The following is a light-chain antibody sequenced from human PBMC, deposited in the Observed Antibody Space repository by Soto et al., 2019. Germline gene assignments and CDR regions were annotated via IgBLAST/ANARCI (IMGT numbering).Light chain of an antibody. CDR3: SAYAGRSTWV. Sequence: QSAPTQPPSASGSPGQSVTSSCTGTSSDVGGYNYVCWYQQYPGKAPKLMIYEVYKRHSGVPDHFSGSKSGNTASLTVSGLQPEDEADYYCSAYAGRSTWVFGRGTQLTVL. CDR1: SSDVGGYNY. V-gene: IGLV2-8*01. J-gene: IGLJ2*01. CDR2: EVY.